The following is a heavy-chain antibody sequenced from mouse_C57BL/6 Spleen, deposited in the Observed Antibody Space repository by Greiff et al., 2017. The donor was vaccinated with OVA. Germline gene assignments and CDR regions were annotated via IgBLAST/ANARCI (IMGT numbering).Heavy chain of an antibody. CDR2: IDPETGGT. CDR1: GYTFTDYE. V-gene: IGHV1-15*01. Sequence: QVHVKQSGAELVRPGASVTLSCKASGYTFTDYEMHWVKQTPVHGLEWIGAIDPETGGTAYNQKFKGKAILTADKSSSTAYMQLSSLTSEDSAVYFCARGGTGTWYFDVWGTGTTVTVSS. CDR3: ARGGTGTWYFDV. D-gene: IGHD4-1*01. J-gene: IGHJ1*03.